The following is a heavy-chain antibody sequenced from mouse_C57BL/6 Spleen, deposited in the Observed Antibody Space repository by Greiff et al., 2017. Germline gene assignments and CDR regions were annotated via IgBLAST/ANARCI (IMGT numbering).Heavy chain of an antibody. V-gene: IGHV1-59*01. CDR1: GYTFTSYW. D-gene: IGHD1-1*01. CDR2: IDPSDSYT. Sequence: QVQLQQPGAELVRPGTSVKLSCKASGYTFTSYWMHWVKQRPGQGLEWIGVIDPSDSYTNYNQKFKGKATLTVDTSSSTAYMQLSSLTSEDSAVYYCARERSRGSSPFAYWGQGTLVTVSA. J-gene: IGHJ3*01. CDR3: ARERSRGSSPFAY.